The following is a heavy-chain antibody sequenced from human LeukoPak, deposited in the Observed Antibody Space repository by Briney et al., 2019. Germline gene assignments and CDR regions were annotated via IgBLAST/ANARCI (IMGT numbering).Heavy chain of an antibody. CDR3: AREGLLWFGELSGFDY. CDR2: IWYDGSNK. Sequence: GGSLRLSCAASGFTFSSYGMHWVRQAPGKGLEWVAVIWYDGSNKYYADSVKGRFTISRDNSKNTLYLQMNGLRAEDTAVYYCAREGLLWFGELSGFDYWGQGTLVTVSS. D-gene: IGHD3-10*01. CDR1: GFTFSSYG. V-gene: IGHV3-33*01. J-gene: IGHJ4*02.